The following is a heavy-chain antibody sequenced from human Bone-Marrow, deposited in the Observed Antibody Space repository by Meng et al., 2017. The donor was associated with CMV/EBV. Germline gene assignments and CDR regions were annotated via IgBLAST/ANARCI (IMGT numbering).Heavy chain of an antibody. CDR3: ARGMTAIVSNAAFQV. CDR1: GDSLGSHT. D-gene: IGHD5/OR15-5a*01. CDR2: IIPIPGIT. V-gene: IGHV1-69*10. Sequence: SVKVSCKASGDSLGSHTFAWVRQAPGQGLEWMGGIIPIPGITAYAQRFQGRVTITADTSTNTVYMVLSSLRSDDTAVYYCARGMTAIVSNAAFQVWGQGTMVTVSS. J-gene: IGHJ3*01.